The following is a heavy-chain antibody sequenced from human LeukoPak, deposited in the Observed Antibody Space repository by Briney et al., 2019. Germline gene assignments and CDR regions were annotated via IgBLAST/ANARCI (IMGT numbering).Heavy chain of an antibody. CDR3: ARLDDLAFDY. J-gene: IGHJ4*02. V-gene: IGHV1-2*02. D-gene: IGHD1-1*01. Sequence: ASVTVSCKPSGFTFTGYYMHWVRQAPGQGLEWMGWINLNSGGTNYAQNFQGRVTMTRDTSITTAYMELSRLTSDDTAVYYCARLDDLAFDYWGQGTLVTVSS. CDR1: GFTFTGYY. CDR2: INLNSGGT.